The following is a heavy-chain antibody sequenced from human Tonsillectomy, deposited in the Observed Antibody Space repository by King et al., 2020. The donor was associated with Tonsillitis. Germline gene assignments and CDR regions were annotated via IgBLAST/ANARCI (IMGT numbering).Heavy chain of an antibody. D-gene: IGHD2-2*01. V-gene: IGHV1-2*02. CDR1: GYTFTGYY. CDR2: INPNSGGT. CDR3: AVDWEYCSSTSCYDKYNWFDP. Sequence: QLVQSGAEVKKPGASVKVSCKASGYTFTGYYMHWVRQAPGQGLEWMGWINPNSGGTNYAQKFQGRVTMTRDTSISTAYMELSRLGSDDTAVYYCAVDWEYCSSTSCYDKYNWFDPWGQGTLVTVSA. J-gene: IGHJ5*02.